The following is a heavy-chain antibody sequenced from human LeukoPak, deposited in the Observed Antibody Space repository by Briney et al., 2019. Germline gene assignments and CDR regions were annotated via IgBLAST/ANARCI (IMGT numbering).Heavy chain of an antibody. CDR3: ARGDLTDYYDSGLDY. V-gene: IGHV1-46*01. D-gene: IGHD3-22*01. CDR1: GYTFTSYY. Sequence: ASVKVSCKASGYTFTSYYMHWVRQAPGQGLEWMGIINPSGGSTSYAQKFQGRVTMTRDTSTSTVYMELSSLRSEDTAVYYCARGDLTDYYDSGLDYWGQGTLVTVSS. CDR2: INPSGGST. J-gene: IGHJ4*02.